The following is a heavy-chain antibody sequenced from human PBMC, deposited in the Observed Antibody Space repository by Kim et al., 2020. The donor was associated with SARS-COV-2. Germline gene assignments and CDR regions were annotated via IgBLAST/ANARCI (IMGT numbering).Heavy chain of an antibody. CDR1: GFTFSSYA. CDR2: IYSGGSST. V-gene: IGHV3-23*03. Sequence: GGSLRLSCAASGFTFSSYAMSWVRQAPGKGLEWVSVIYSGGSSTYYADSVKGRFTISRDNSKNTLYLQMNSLRAEDTAVYYCAKDEDSSGWYDYSGQGTLVTVSS. J-gene: IGHJ4*02. D-gene: IGHD6-19*01. CDR3: AKDEDSSGWYDY.